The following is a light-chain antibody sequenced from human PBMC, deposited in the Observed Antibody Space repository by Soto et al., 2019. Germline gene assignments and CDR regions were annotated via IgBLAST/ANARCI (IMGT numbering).Light chain of an antibody. Sequence: DIQMTQTPSTLSASVGDRLTITCRASPSISNWVAWYQQKVGRAPKLLLYDASTLETGVPSRFSGSGSGTYFTLTISSLQPDDFATYYCQQYKIYSQTFGQGTRVDIK. V-gene: IGKV1-5*01. CDR2: DAS. CDR3: QQYKIYSQT. J-gene: IGKJ1*01. CDR1: PSISNW.